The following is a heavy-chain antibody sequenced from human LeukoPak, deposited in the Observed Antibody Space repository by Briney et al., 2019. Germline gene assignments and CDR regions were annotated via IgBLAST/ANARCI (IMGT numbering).Heavy chain of an antibody. J-gene: IGHJ3*02. CDR1: GYSISSGYY. V-gene: IGHV4-38-2*01. CDR3: ASVSIKYKAFDI. D-gene: IGHD1-1*01. CDR2: IYHSGST. Sequence: SETLSLTCAVSGYSISSGYYWGWIRQPPGKGLEWIGSIYHSGSTYYNPSLKSRVTISVDTSKNQFSLKLSSVTAADTAVYYCASVSIKYKAFDIWGQGTMVTVSS.